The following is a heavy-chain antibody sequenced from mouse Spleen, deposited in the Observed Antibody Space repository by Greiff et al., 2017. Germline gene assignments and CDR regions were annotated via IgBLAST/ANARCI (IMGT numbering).Heavy chain of an antibody. CDR3: ASGNYGAY. V-gene: IGHV1-18*01. Sequence: EVQLQQSGPELVKPGASVKIPCKASGYTFTDYNMDWVKQSHGKSLEWIGDINPNNGGTIYNQKFKGKATLAVDKSSSTAYMELRSLTSEDTAVYYCASGNYGAYWGQGTLVTVSA. J-gene: IGHJ3*01. D-gene: IGHD2-1*01. CDR1: GYTFTDYN. CDR2: INPNNGGT.